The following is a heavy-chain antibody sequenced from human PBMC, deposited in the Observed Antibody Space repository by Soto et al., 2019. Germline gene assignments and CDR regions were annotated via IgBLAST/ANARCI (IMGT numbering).Heavy chain of an antibody. D-gene: IGHD6-13*01. J-gene: IGHJ4*02. CDR2: INTYDGNT. CDR3: AASQQFDY. V-gene: IGHV1-18*01. CDR1: GYTFTSYG. Sequence: QVQLVQSGAEVKKPGASVKVSCKASGYTFTSYGINWVRQAPGQGLEWMGWINTYDGNTNHAQKFQGRVTMTTDTSTSTAYMELRSLSSYDTAVYYCAASQQFDYWGQGTLVTVSS.